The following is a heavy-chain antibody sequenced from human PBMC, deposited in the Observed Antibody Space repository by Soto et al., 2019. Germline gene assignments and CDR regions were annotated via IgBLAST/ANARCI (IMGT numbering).Heavy chain of an antibody. J-gene: IGHJ6*02. Sequence: QIQLVQSGAEVKKPGASVQVYCKASGYTFSNYGISWVRQAPGQGLEWMGWTSGNKGDTKYTQTVQGRVNMTTDTSTSTVYMDLRSLRSDDTAVYYCARATRDYYYYYGLDVWGQGTTVTVSS. CDR3: ARATRDYYYYYGLDV. CDR1: GYTFSNYG. D-gene: IGHD3-10*01. CDR2: TSGNKGDT. V-gene: IGHV1-18*01.